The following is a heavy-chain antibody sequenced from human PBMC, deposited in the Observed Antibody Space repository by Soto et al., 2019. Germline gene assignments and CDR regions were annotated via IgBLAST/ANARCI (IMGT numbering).Heavy chain of an antibody. CDR1: GGSISSGNYY. D-gene: IGHD6-13*01. J-gene: IGHJ5*02. CDR2: IFYSGRT. V-gene: IGHV4-31*03. CDR3: ARVFSDSSSFFDP. Sequence: QVQLQESGPGLVKPSQTLSLTCTVSGGSISSGNYYWSWIRQHPGKGLEWIGYIFYSGRTYYNPSLESRVTISVDTSKNQSSLKLSSVTAADTAVYYCARVFSDSSSFFDPWGQGTLVTVSS.